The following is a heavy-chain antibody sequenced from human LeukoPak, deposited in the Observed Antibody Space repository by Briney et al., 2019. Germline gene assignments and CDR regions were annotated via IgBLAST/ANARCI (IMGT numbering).Heavy chain of an antibody. CDR1: GYTFTSYA. CDR2: INAGNGNT. V-gene: IGHV1-3*03. J-gene: IGHJ4*02. Sequence: GASVKVSCKASGYTFTSYAMHWVRQAPGQRLEWMGWINAGNGNTKYSQEFQGRVTITRDTSASTAYMELSSLRSEDMAVYYCARGRGIAVTGNNFDYWGQGTLVTVSS. D-gene: IGHD6-19*01. CDR3: ARGRGIAVTGNNFDY.